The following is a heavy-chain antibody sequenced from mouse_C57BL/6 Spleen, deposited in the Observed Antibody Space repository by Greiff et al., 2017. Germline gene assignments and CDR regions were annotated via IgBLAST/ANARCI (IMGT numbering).Heavy chain of an antibody. Sequence: VHVKQSVAELVRPGASVKLSCTASGFNIKNTYMHWVKQRPEQGLEWIGRIDPANGNTKYAPKFQGKATITADTSSNTAYLQLSSLTSEDTAIYYCAQTAQASADFGGWGKGTTVTVAS. CDR2: IDPANGNT. CDR1: GFNIKNTY. V-gene: IGHV14-3*01. CDR3: AQTAQASADFGG. D-gene: IGHD3-2*02. J-gene: IGHJ2*01.